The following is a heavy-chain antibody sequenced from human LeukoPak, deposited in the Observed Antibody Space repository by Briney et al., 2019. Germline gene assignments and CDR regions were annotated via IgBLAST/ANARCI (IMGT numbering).Heavy chain of an antibody. J-gene: IGHJ4*02. D-gene: IGHD4-17*01. V-gene: IGHV1-2*02. Sequence: GASVKVSCKASGYTFIGYYMHWVRQAPGQGLEWMGWINPNSGGTNYAQKFQGRVTMTRDTSISTAYMELSRLRSDDTAVYYCARVVKAYGDYAFDYWGQGTLVTVSS. CDR3: ARVVKAYGDYAFDY. CDR2: INPNSGGT. CDR1: GYTFIGYY.